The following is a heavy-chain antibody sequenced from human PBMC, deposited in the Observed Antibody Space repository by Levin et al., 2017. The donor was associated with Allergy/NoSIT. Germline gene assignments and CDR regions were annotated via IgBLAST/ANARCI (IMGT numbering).Heavy chain of an antibody. V-gene: IGHV3-11*01. J-gene: IGHJ4*02. Sequence: GGSLRLSCAASGFIFSDYYMSWIRQAPGKGLEWVSYISSSGSAIYYADSVKGRFTISRDNAKNSLYLQMSSLRAEDTAIYYCAREYNSGMFYWGQGTLVTVSS. CDR2: ISSSGSAI. D-gene: IGHD3-10*01. CDR1: GFIFSDYY. CDR3: AREYNSGMFY.